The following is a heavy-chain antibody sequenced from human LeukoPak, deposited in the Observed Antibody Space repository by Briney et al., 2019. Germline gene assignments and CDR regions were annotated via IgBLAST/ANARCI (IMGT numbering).Heavy chain of an antibody. V-gene: IGHV3-30*03. CDR2: ISYDGSNK. D-gene: IGHD3-9*01. Sequence: PGGSLRLSCAASGFTFSSYGMHWVRQAPGKGLEWVAVISYDGSNKYYADSVKGRFTISRDNSKNTLYLQMNSLRAEDTAVYYCARSPGSYYDIMTGYYPGYYYGMDAWGQGTTVTVSS. CDR1: GFTFSSYG. CDR3: ARSPGSYYDIMTGYYPGYYYGMDA. J-gene: IGHJ6*02.